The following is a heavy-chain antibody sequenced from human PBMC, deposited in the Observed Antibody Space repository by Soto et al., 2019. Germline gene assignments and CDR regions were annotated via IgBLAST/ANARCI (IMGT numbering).Heavy chain of an antibody. CDR3: TSLSSDYGDYAGGY. CDR1: GFTFSNAW. Sequence: EVQLVESGGGLVKPGGSLRLSCAASGFTFSNAWMSWVRQAPGKGLEWVGRIKSKTDGGTTDYAAPVKGRFTISRDDSKNTLYLQMNSLKTEDTAVYYCTSLSSDYGDYAGGYWGQVTLVTVSS. CDR2: IKSKTDGGTT. D-gene: IGHD4-17*01. J-gene: IGHJ4*02. V-gene: IGHV3-15*01.